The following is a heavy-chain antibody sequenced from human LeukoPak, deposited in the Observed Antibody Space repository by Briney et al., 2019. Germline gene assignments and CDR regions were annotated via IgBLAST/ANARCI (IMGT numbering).Heavy chain of an antibody. CDR2: IYHSGST. V-gene: IGHV4-38-2*01. D-gene: IGHD6-19*01. Sequence: SETLSLTCAVSGYSISSGYYWGWIRQPPGKGLEWIGSIYHSGSTYYNPSLKSRVTISVDTSKNQFSLKLSSVTAADTAVYYCARNPQAGTLDYCGQGTLVTVSS. J-gene: IGHJ4*02. CDR1: GYSISSGYY. CDR3: ARNPQAGTLDY.